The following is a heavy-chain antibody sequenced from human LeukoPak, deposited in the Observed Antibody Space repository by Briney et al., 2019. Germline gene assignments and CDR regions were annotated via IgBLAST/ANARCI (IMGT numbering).Heavy chain of an antibody. V-gene: IGHV3-30*02. CDR3: AKVNIVATTSSFDY. Sequence: GGSLRLSCAASGFIFSSYGMHWVRQAPGKGLEWVAFIRYDGSNKYYADSVKGRFTISRDNSKNTLYLQMNSLRAEDTAVYYCAKVNIVATTSSFDYWGQGTLVTVSS. D-gene: IGHD5-12*01. CDR1: GFIFSSYG. J-gene: IGHJ4*02. CDR2: IRYDGSNK.